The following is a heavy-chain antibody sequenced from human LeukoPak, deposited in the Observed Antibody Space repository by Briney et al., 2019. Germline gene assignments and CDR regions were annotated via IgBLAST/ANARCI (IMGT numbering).Heavy chain of an antibody. CDR1: GGSFSGYY. Sequence: KPPETLSLTCAVYGGSFSGYYWSWIRQPPGKGLEWIGEINHSGSTNYNPSLKSRVTISVDTSKNQFSLKLSSMTAADTAVYYCARAPGGYGSGSRGAFDIWGQGTIVTVSS. V-gene: IGHV4-34*01. J-gene: IGHJ3*02. CDR2: INHSGST. CDR3: ARAPGGYGSGSRGAFDI. D-gene: IGHD3-10*01.